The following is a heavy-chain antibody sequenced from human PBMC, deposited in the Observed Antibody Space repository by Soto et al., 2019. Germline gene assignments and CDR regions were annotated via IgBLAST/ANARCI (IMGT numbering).Heavy chain of an antibody. V-gene: IGHV3-21*01. CDR2: ISSSSSYI. J-gene: IGHJ3*02. D-gene: IGHD3-3*01. CDR1: GFTFSSYS. CDR3: ARDATIFGGAFDI. Sequence: EVQLVESGGGLVKPGGSLRLSCAASGFTFSSYSMNWVRQAPGKGLEWVSSISSSSSYIYYADSVKGRFTISRDNAKNSLYLQMNSLRAEDTAVYYCARDATIFGGAFDIWGQGTMVTVSS.